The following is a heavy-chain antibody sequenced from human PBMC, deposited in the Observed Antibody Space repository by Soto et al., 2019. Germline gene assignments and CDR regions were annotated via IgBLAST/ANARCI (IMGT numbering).Heavy chain of an antibody. CDR1: GFTFTSSA. CDR3: AAEEDSSGWYGSADAFDI. Sequence: SVKVSCKASGFTFTSSAVQCVRQARGQRLEWIGWIVVGSGNTNYAQKFQERVTITRDMSTSTAYMELSSLRSEDTAVYYCAAEEDSSGWYGSADAFDIWGQGTMVTVSS. V-gene: IGHV1-58*01. CDR2: IVVGSGNT. D-gene: IGHD6-19*01. J-gene: IGHJ3*02.